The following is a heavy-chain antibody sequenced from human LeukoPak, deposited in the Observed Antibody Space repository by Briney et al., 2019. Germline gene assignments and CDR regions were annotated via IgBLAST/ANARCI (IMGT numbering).Heavy chain of an antibody. V-gene: IGHV3-48*01. CDR2: ISSSSSTI. J-gene: IGHJ4*02. Sequence: GGSLRLSCAASGFTFSSHSMNWVRQAPGKGLEWVSYISSSSSTIYYADSVKGRFTISRDNAKNSLYLQMNSLRAEDTAVYYCARDGYQLLWDYFDYWGQGTLVTVSS. CDR1: GFTFSSHS. CDR3: ARDGYQLLWDYFDY. D-gene: IGHD2-2*01.